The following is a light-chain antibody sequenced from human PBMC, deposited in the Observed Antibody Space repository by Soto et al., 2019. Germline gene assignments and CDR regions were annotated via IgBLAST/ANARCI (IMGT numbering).Light chain of an antibody. V-gene: IGKV3-20*01. CDR1: QSVSSSY. Sequence: EIVLTQSPGTLSLSPGERATLSCRASQSVSSSYLAWYQQKPGQAPRLLIYGASSRATGIPDRFSGSGSGKDFTLTISRLEPEDFAVYYCQQYGSSPRTFGQGTKVDI. CDR3: QQYGSSPRT. J-gene: IGKJ1*01. CDR2: GAS.